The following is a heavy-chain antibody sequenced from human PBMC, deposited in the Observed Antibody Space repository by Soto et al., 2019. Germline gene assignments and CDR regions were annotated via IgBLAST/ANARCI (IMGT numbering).Heavy chain of an antibody. CDR2: IKPDSGDT. V-gene: IGHV1-2*02. J-gene: IGHJ5*02. Sequence: QVLLVQSGAEVKRPGASVRVSCKASRYTFTSYDIFWVRQSPGQGLEWMGWIKPDSGDTHYAQNFQGRVTMTRDTSISTAYMELNNLVSDDTAVYYCVRRSSTYLNEVIYDPWGQGTLVTVSS. CDR1: RYTFTSYD. CDR3: VRRSSTYLNEVIYDP. D-gene: IGHD2-2*01.